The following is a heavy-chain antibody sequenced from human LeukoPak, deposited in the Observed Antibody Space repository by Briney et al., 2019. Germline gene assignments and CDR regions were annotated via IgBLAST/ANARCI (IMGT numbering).Heavy chain of an antibody. V-gene: IGHV1-69*13. CDR2: IIPIFGTA. J-gene: IGHJ4*02. D-gene: IGHD1-26*01. CDR3: ASPPRGCSGSHFDY. CDR1: GGTFSSYA. Sequence: SVKVSCKASGGTFSSYAISWVRQAPGQGLEWMGGIIPIFGTANYAQKFQGRVTITADESTSTAYMELSSLRSEDTAVYYCASPPRGCSGSHFDYWGQGTLVTVSS.